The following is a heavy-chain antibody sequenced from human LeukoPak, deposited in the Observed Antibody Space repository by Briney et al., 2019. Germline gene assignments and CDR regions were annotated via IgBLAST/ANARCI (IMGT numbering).Heavy chain of an antibody. CDR2: IYPGDSDT. D-gene: IGHD3-10*01. CDR1: GYSFISYW. CDR3: ARGGFGELWAPFDY. Sequence: GESLKISCKGSGYSFISYWIAWVRQMPGKGLEWMGIIYPGDSDTRNSPSFQGQVTISVDRSISTAYLQWSSLKASDTAMYYCARGGFGELWAPFDYWGQGTLVTVSS. J-gene: IGHJ4*02. V-gene: IGHV5-51*01.